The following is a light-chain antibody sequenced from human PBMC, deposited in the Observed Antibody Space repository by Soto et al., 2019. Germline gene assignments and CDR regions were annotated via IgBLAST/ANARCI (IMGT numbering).Light chain of an antibody. V-gene: IGKV1-39*01. Sequence: DIQMTQSPSSLSASVGDRVTITCRASQSISIYLNWYQHKPRKAPKLLIYAASSLQSGVPSRFSGSGSGTDFPLTISSLQPEDCATYYFQQSYSTPFTFGPGTKVDIK. CDR2: AAS. CDR1: QSISIY. CDR3: QQSYSTPFT. J-gene: IGKJ3*01.